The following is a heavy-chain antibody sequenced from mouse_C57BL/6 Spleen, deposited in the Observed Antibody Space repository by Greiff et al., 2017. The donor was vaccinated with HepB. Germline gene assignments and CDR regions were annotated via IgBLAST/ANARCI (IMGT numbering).Heavy chain of an antibody. CDR2: IDPSDSYT. J-gene: IGHJ2*01. CDR3: ATMVTTDY. CDR1: GYTFTSYW. D-gene: IGHD2-2*01. Sequence: QVQLQQPGAELVRPGTSVKLSCKASGYTFTSYWMHWVKQRPGQGLEWIGVIDPSDSYTNYNQKFKGKATLTVDTSSSTAYMQLSSLTSEDSAVYYCATMVTTDYWGQGTTLTVSS. V-gene: IGHV1-59*01.